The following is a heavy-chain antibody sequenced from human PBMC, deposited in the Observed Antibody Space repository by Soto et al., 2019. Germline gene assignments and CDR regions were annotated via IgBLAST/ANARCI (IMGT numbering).Heavy chain of an antibody. Sequence: GGSLRLSCAASGFTFSSYDMHWVRQATGKGLEWVSAIGTAGDTYYPGSVKGRFTISRENAKNSLYLQMNSLRAGDTAVYCCARGSPYYGMDVWGQGTTVTVSS. CDR2: IGTAGDT. CDR1: GFTFSSYD. V-gene: IGHV3-13*01. CDR3: ARGSPYYGMDV. J-gene: IGHJ6*02.